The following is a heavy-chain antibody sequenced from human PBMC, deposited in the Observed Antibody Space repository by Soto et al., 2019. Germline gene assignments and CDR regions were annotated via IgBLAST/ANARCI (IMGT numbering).Heavy chain of an antibody. CDR1: GFTFSSYG. CDR2: IWYDGSNK. D-gene: IGHD3-22*01. V-gene: IGHV3-33*01. CDR3: ARDTYYYDSSGYFVDAFDI. Sequence: PGGSLRLSCAASGFTFSSYGMHWVRQAPGKGLEWVAVIWYDGSNKYYADSVKGRFTISRDNSKNTLYLQMNSLRAEDTAVYYCARDTYYYDSSGYFVDAFDIWGQGTMVTVSS. J-gene: IGHJ3*02.